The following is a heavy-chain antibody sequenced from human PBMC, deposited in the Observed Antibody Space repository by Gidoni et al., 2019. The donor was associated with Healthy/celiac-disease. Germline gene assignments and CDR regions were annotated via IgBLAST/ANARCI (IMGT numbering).Heavy chain of an antibody. CDR2: IIPICGKA. CDR1: GGTFSSYA. CDR3: ASPRENSSSHDAFDI. D-gene: IGHD6-13*01. V-gene: IGHV1-69*01. J-gene: IGHJ3*02. Sequence: QVQLVQSGAAVKKPGSSVKVSCTASGGTFSSYAISWVRQAPGQGLEWMGGIIPICGKANYAQKVQGRVTITADESTSTADMELSSLRSEDTAVYYCASPRENSSSHDAFDIWGQGTMVTVSS.